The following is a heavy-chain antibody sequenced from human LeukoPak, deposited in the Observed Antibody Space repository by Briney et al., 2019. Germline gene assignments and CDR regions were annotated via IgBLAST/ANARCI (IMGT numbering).Heavy chain of an antibody. Sequence: SETLSLTCAVYGGSFSGYYWSWIRQPPGKGLEWIGRIYTSGSTNYNPSLKSRVTISVDTSKSQFSLKLTSVTAADTAVYYCARDRGSGTLNNWFDPWGQGTLVTVSS. CDR1: GGSFSGYY. CDR2: IYTSGST. V-gene: IGHV4-4*07. J-gene: IGHJ5*02. CDR3: ARDRGSGTLNNWFDP. D-gene: IGHD3-10*01.